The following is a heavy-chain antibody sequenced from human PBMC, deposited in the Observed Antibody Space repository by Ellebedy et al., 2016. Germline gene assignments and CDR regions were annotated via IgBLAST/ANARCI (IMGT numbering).Heavy chain of an antibody. CDR2: INGGGYTT. CDR1: GFSFNTFF. V-gene: IGHV3-23*01. J-gene: IGHJ4*02. Sequence: GESLKISXGASGFSFNTFFMGWVRQAPGKGLEWVSTINGGGYTTYFADSVKGRFTMSRDIPKNTVYLQMNRLRAEDTAVYYCRQGHYFDQWGQGALVTVSS. CDR3: RQGHYFDQ.